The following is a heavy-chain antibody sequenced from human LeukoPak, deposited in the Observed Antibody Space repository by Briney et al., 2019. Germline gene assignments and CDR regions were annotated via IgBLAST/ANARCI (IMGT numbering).Heavy chain of an antibody. CDR1: LSTLSTYW. V-gene: IGHV3-7*05. Sequence: GGSLRLSCAASLSTLSTYWMSWVRQTPGKGLEWVASLQQDGSGRYYVDSVKGRFTISRDNADNSLYLQMNSLRAEDTAVYYCARETRGAVGSYWGQGTLVTVSS. CDR3: ARETRGAVGSY. J-gene: IGHJ4*02. CDR2: LQQDGSGR. D-gene: IGHD6-19*01.